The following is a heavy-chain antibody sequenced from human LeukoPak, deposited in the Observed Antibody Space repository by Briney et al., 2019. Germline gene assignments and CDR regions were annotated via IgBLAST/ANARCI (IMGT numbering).Heavy chain of an antibody. Sequence: SETLSLTCTVSGGSISSGDYYWSWIRQPPGKGLEWIGEINHSGSTNYNPSLKSRVTISVDTSKNQFSLKLSSVTAADTAVYYCARGNHDFWSGYTHYYYYYYMDVWGKGTTVTVSS. CDR1: GGSISSGDYY. J-gene: IGHJ6*03. CDR3: ARGNHDFWSGYTHYYYYYYMDV. D-gene: IGHD3-3*01. V-gene: IGHV4-39*07. CDR2: INHSGST.